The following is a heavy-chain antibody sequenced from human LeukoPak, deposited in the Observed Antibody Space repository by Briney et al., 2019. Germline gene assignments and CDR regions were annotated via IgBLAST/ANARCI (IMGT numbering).Heavy chain of an antibody. J-gene: IGHJ4*02. V-gene: IGHV3-21*01. CDR3: ARDLYDSGGYSSPIDY. Sequence: GGSLRLSCAASGFSFRSYDMNWVRQAPGKGLEWVSSISSSSSHIHSADSVKGRFTISRDNAKNSLYLQMNSLRAEDTAVYYCARDLYDSGGYSSPIDYWGQGTLVTVSS. CDR2: ISSSSSHI. D-gene: IGHD3-22*01. CDR1: GFSFRSYD.